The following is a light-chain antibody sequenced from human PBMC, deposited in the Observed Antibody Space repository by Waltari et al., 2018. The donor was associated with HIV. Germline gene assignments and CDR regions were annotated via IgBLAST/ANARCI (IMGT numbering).Light chain of an antibody. Sequence: QSALTQPPSASGSPGQSVTISCTGTSSDVGGYNYVSWYQQYPGKAPKLIIYEVNKRPAGVPDRFSGSKSGNTASLTVSGLQGDDEADYYCSSYAGSKNVVLGGGTKLTVL. CDR1: SSDVGGYNY. V-gene: IGLV2-8*01. J-gene: IGLJ3*02. CDR2: EVN. CDR3: SSYAGSKNVV.